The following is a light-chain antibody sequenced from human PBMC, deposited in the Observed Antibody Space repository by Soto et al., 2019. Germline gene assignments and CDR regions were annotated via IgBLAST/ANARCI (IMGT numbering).Light chain of an antibody. Sequence: DIQMTQSPSSLSASVGDRVTITCRASQSISSYLNWYQQKPGKAPKVLIYAASSSQSGVPSRFSGSGSGTDFTLTISSLQPEDFATYYCQQSYSTPQTFGQGTKVDIK. CDR3: QQSYSTPQT. J-gene: IGKJ1*01. V-gene: IGKV1-39*01. CDR1: QSISSY. CDR2: AAS.